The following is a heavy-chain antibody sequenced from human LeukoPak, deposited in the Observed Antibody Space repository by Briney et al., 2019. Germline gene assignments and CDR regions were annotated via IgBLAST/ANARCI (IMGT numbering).Heavy chain of an antibody. V-gene: IGHV3-23*01. D-gene: IGHD1-26*01. Sequence: GGSLRLACAASGFTLSNFRMTWVRRAAGKGRESFSSISGSGGDTYYTDSVKGRFTISRDNSKNTLYLQVNSLRAEDTAVYYCAKGGKWDVTPFDYWGQGTLVTVSS. CDR2: ISGSGGDT. J-gene: IGHJ4*02. CDR1: GFTLSNFR. CDR3: AKGGKWDVTPFDY.